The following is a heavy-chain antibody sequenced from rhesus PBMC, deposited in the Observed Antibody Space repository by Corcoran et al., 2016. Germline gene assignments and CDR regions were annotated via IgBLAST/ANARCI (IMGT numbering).Heavy chain of an antibody. D-gene: IGHD6-43*01. Sequence: QVQLVQSGAEIKQPGASVKLSCKASGYTFTNYYMHWVRQAPGQGLEWIGLNSPYNGNKGLAQNFQGRVTITTDTSTTTGYMELSCLRSEATAVYYCTREGAAATFGFDYWGQGVQVTVSS. J-gene: IGHJ4*01. CDR2: NSPYNGNK. CDR1: GYTFTNYY. CDR3: TREGAAATFGFDY. V-gene: IGHV1-1*01.